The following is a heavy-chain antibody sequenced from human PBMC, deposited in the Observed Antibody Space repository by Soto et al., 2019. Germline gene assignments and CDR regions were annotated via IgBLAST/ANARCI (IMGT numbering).Heavy chain of an antibody. D-gene: IGHD3-3*01. V-gene: IGHV1-46*01. CDR3: ARVRDFWPPSLGYGMDV. Sequence: VASVKVSCKASGYTFTSYYMHWVRQAPGQGLEWMGIINPSGGSTSYAQKFQGRVTMTRDTSTSTVYMELSSLRSEDTAVYYCARVRDFWPPSLGYGMDVWGQGTTVTV. CDR2: INPSGGST. J-gene: IGHJ6*02. CDR1: GYTFTSYY.